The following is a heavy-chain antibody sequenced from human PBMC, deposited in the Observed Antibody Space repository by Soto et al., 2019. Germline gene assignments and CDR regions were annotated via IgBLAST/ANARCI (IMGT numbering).Heavy chain of an antibody. Sequence: EVQLVESGGGLVQPGRSLRLSCAASGFTFDDYAMHWVRQAPGKGLEWVSGISWNSGSRNYADSVRGRFTISRDNAKNSLFLQMNSRRLEDTALYYCVKALLVIPPANTFDMWGQGTMVTVSS. CDR3: VKALLVIPPANTFDM. J-gene: IGHJ3*02. D-gene: IGHD2-2*01. CDR1: GFTFDDYA. CDR2: ISWNSGSR. V-gene: IGHV3-9*01.